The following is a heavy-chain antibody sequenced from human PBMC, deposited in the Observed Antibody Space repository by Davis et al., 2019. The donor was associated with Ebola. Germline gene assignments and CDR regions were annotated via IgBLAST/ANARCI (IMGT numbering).Heavy chain of an antibody. V-gene: IGHV3-74*01. J-gene: IGHJ4*01. Sequence: GESLKISCAASGFTFSTYWMHWVRQAPGKGLVWVSRINVDGSSTSYADSVKGRSTISRDNAKNTLYLQMNSLRDEDTAVYCARGGLEPFDYWGLGTPVTVSS. CDR3: ARGGLEPFDY. CDR2: INVDGSST. CDR1: GFTFSTYW. D-gene: IGHD1-1*01.